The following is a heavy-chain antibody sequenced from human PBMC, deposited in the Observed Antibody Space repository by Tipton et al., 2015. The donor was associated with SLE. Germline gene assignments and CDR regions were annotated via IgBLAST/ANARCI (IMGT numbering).Heavy chain of an antibody. CDR3: AKALRYPYYFDY. V-gene: IGHV3-30*02. CDR1: GFSFSTFA. Sequence: SLRLSCAASGFSFSTFAMHWVRQAPGKGLEWVACIRYDGSNKYYADSVKGRFTISRDNSKNTLYLQMNSLRAEDTAVYYCAKALRYPYYFDYWGQGTLVTVSS. D-gene: IGHD3-9*01. J-gene: IGHJ4*02. CDR2: IRYDGSNK.